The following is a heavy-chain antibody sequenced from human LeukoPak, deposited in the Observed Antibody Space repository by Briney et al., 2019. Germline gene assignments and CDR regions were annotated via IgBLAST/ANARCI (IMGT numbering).Heavy chain of an antibody. CDR3: AKKSDMILAHDYFDY. Sequence: PGGSLRLSCAASGFTFDDYAMHWVRQGPGKGLEWVSGISWNSGNIGYADSVKGRFTISRGNAKNSLYLQMNSLRAEDTALYYCAKKSDMILAHDYFDYWGQGTLVTVSS. D-gene: IGHD3-22*01. CDR1: GFTFDDYA. CDR2: ISWNSGNI. V-gene: IGHV3-9*01. J-gene: IGHJ4*02.